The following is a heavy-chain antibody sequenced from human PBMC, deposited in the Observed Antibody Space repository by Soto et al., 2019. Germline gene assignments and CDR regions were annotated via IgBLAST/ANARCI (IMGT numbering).Heavy chain of an antibody. CDR2: IIPMYDSA. Sequence: QVQLVQSGAELKKPGSSVNVSGAASGGTFKTYTINWVRQAPGQGLEWIGQIIPMYDSANSAQRFQGRVTISADKSTNIAYMELSGLRSEDTALYYCATWRTYSGSYCFDYWGQGPLVSVSS. J-gene: IGHJ4*02. CDR1: GGTFKTYT. D-gene: IGHD2-15*01. CDR3: ATWRTYSGSYCFDY. V-gene: IGHV1-69*06.